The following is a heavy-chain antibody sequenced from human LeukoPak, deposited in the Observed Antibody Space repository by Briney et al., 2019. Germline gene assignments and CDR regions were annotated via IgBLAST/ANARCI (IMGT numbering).Heavy chain of an antibody. J-gene: IGHJ5*02. Sequence: ASVKVSCKASGYTFTGYYMHWVRQAPGQGLEWMGWINPNSGGTNYAQKFQGRVTMTRDTSISTAHMELSRLRSDDTAVYYCARARIAVAESWFDPWGQGTLVTVSS. CDR3: ARARIAVAESWFDP. CDR1: GYTFTGYY. CDR2: INPNSGGT. D-gene: IGHD6-19*01. V-gene: IGHV1-2*02.